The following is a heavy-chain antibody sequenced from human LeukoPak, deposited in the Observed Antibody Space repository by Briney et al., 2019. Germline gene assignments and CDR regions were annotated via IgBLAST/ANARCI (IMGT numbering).Heavy chain of an antibody. V-gene: IGHV1-46*01. CDR2: INPSGGST. CDR1: GYTFTSYG. Sequence: GASVKVSCKASGYTFTSYGISWVRQAPGQGLEWMGIINPSGGSTSYAQKFQGRVTMTRDMSTSTVYMELSSLRSEDTAIYYCARDNSVGDNAWWFDPWGQGTLVTVSS. CDR3: ARDNSVGDNAWWFDP. D-gene: IGHD1-26*01. J-gene: IGHJ5*02.